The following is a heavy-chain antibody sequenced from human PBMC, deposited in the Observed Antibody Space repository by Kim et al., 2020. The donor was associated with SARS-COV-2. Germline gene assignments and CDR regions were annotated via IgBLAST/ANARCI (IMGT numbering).Heavy chain of an antibody. Sequence: RFTISRDNSKNSLYLQMNSLRTEDTALYYCAKGPQYYYGSGSYYPLQIDYWGQGTLVTVSS. V-gene: IGHV3-43*01. J-gene: IGHJ4*02. D-gene: IGHD3-10*01. CDR3: AKGPQYYYGSGSYYPLQIDY.